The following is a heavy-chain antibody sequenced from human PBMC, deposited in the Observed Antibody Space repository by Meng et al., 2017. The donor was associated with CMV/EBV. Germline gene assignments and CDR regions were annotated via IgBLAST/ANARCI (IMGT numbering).Heavy chain of an antibody. V-gene: IGHV3-21*01. Sequence: GGSLRLSCAASGFTFSSYSMNWVRQAPGKGLEWVSSISSSSSYIYYADSVKGRFTISRDNAKNSLYLQMNSLRAEDTAVYYCSRPISITFFGVVTPGGMDVWGQGTTVTVSS. CDR3: SRPISITFFGVVTPGGMDV. CDR2: ISSSSSYI. J-gene: IGHJ6*02. D-gene: IGHD3-3*01. CDR1: GFTFSSYS.